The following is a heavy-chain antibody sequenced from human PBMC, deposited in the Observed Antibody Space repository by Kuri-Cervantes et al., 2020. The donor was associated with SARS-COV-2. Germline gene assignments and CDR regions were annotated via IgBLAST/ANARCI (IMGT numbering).Heavy chain of an antibody. J-gene: IGHJ6*03. Sequence: ASVKVSCKASGYTFTSYYMHWVRQAPGQGLEWMGIINPSGGSTGYAQKFQGRVTMTRNTSISTAYMELSSLRSEDTAVYYCARTLPRKRFLEWLPPGHYYYYMDVWGKGTTVTVSS. CDR3: ARTLPRKRFLEWLPPGHYYYYMDV. D-gene: IGHD3-3*01. V-gene: IGHV1-46*01. CDR1: GYTFTSYY. CDR2: INPSGGST.